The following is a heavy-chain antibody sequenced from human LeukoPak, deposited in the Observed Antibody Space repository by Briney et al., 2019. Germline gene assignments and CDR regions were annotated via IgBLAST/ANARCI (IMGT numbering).Heavy chain of an antibody. CDR3: ARRQGNSLGTFDI. V-gene: IGHV1-2*02. CDR1: GYSFTVNC. CDR2: ISTNNGGT. Sequence: ASVTVTCTASGYSFTVNCIRWVRQAPGQGLERKGWISTNNGGTNYTQKFPCRVTTTSHASISTAYMILSGLRSDDTAVYYCARRQGNSLGTFDIWGQGTMITVSS. D-gene: IGHD2-21*01. J-gene: IGHJ3*02.